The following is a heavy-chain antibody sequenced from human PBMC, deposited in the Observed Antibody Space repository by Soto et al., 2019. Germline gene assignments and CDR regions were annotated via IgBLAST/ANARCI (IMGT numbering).Heavy chain of an antibody. CDR3: AKDAYTPIRTTAHDSGGLDH. CDR2: ISRDGNNK. J-gene: IGHJ4*02. CDR1: GFTFRFYD. Sequence: QVQLVESGGGVVQPGRSLRLSCATSGFTFRFYDMHWVRQAPGKGLEWVAIISRDGNNKDYGDSVKGRFTISRDNSKNTLYLQMNSLRGEDTAVYYCAKDAYTPIRTTAHDSGGLDHWGRGTVVTVSS. D-gene: IGHD4-4*01. V-gene: IGHV3-30*18.